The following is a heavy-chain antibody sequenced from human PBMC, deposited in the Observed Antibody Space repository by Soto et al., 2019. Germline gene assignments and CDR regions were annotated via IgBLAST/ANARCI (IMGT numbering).Heavy chain of an antibody. CDR1: GGSISSSNW. Sequence: SETLSLTCAVSGGSISSSNWWSWVRQPPGKGLEWIGEIYHSGSTNYNPSLKSRVTISVDKSKNQFSLKLSSVTAADTAVYYCARDSGHSSSYYYYGMDVWGQGTTVTVSS. CDR2: IYHSGST. CDR3: ARDSGHSSSYYYYGMDV. J-gene: IGHJ6*02. D-gene: IGHD6-13*01. V-gene: IGHV4-4*02.